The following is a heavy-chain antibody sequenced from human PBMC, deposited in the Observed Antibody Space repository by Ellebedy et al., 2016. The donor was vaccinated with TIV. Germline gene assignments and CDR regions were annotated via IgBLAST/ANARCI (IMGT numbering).Heavy chain of an antibody. Sequence: PGGSLRLSCAASGFTFSDYGMNWVRQAPGKGLEWVSYISSTSTIIYYAYSVRGRFTISRDNAKNSLYLQMNSLRDEDTAVYYCTRDHVESSSWYMKFDPFDVWGQGTMVTVSS. CDR2: ISSTSTII. D-gene: IGHD6-13*01. J-gene: IGHJ3*01. V-gene: IGHV3-48*02. CDR3: TRDHVESSSWYMKFDPFDV. CDR1: GFTFSDYG.